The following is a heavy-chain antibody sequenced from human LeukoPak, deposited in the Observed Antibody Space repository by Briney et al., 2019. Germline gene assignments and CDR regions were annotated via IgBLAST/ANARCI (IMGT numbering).Heavy chain of an antibody. D-gene: IGHD2-2*02. Sequence: GGSLRLSCAASGFTFDDYAMHWVRQAPGKGLEWVSGISWNSGSIGYADSVKGRFTISRDNAKNSLYLQMNSLRAEDMALYYCAREYRNWFDPWGQGTLVTVSS. CDR1: GFTFDDYA. CDR3: AREYRNWFDP. J-gene: IGHJ5*02. V-gene: IGHV3-9*03. CDR2: ISWNSGSI.